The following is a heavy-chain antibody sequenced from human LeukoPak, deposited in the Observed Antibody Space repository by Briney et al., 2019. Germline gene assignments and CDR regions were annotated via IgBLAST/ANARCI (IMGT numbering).Heavy chain of an antibody. CDR3: ARDHEGGFDM. Sequence: GGSLRLSCVASGFMFSNHSINWVRQAPGKGLEWVSYISGISSTIYYADSVEGRFTISRDNAKNSVHLQMNSLRAEDTAVYYCARDHEGGFDMWGQGTMVTVSS. V-gene: IGHV3-48*01. CDR1: GFMFSNHS. D-gene: IGHD2-15*01. CDR2: ISGISSTI. J-gene: IGHJ3*02.